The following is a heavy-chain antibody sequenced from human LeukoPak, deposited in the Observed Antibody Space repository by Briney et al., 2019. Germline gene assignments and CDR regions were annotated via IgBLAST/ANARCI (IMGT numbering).Heavy chain of an antibody. CDR3: ARGRWGCSGGSCYSYYYYYGMDV. Sequence: SETLSLTCAVYGGSFSGYYWSWIRQPPGKGLEWIGEINHSGSTNYNPSLKSRVTISVDTSKNQFSLKLSSVTAADTAVYYCARGRWGCSGGSCYSYYYYYGMDVWGQGTTVTVSS. J-gene: IGHJ6*02. CDR2: INHSGST. D-gene: IGHD2-15*01. CDR1: GGSFSGYY. V-gene: IGHV4-34*01.